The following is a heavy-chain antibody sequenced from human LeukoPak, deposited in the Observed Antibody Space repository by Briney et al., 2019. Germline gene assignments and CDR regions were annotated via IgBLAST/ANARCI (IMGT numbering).Heavy chain of an antibody. J-gene: IGHJ5*02. Sequence: GGSLRLSCTGSGFSFSSYSFNWVRQAPGKGLEWVSSISSTSSYIYYADSVKGRFTISRDNAKNSLFLQMNSLRAEDTAVYYCARGHSSSSNWFDPWGQGTLVTVSS. V-gene: IGHV3-21*01. CDR1: GFSFSSYS. CDR2: ISSTSSYI. CDR3: ARGHSSSSNWFDP. D-gene: IGHD6-6*01.